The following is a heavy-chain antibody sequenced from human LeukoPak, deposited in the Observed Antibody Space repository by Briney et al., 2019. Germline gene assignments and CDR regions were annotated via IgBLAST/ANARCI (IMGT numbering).Heavy chain of an antibody. J-gene: IGHJ5*02. CDR2: INHSGST. CDR3: AVGSSSSFWFDP. V-gene: IGHV4-34*01. D-gene: IGHD6-6*01. Sequence: SETLSLTCAVYGGSFSGYYWSWIRQPPGKGLEWIGEINHSGSTNYNPSLKSRVTIPVDTSKNQFSLKLSSVTAADTAVDYCAVGSSSSFWFDPWGQGTLVTVSS. CDR1: GGSFSGYY.